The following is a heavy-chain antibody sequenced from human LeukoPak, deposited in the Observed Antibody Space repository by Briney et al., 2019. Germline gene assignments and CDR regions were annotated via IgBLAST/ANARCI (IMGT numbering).Heavy chain of an antibody. CDR2: IYHSGST. CDR1: GYSISSGYY. Sequence: SDTLSLTCTVSGYSISSGYYWGWIRQPPGKGLEWIGSIYHSGSTYYNPSLKSRVTISVDTSKNQFSLKLSSVTAADTAVYYCARDRGAYDYDWFDPWGQGTLVTVSS. J-gene: IGHJ5*02. CDR3: ARDRGAYDYDWFDP. V-gene: IGHV4-38-2*02. D-gene: IGHD5-12*01.